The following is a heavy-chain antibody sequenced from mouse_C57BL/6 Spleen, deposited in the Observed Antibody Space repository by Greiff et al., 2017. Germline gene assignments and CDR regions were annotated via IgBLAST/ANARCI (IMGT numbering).Heavy chain of an antibody. CDR1: GYTFTSYT. CDR3: ARKTTVVAKAYAMDY. V-gene: IGHV1-4*01. CDR2: INPSSGYT. Sequence: QVQLQQSGAELARPGASVKMSCKASGYTFTSYTMHWVKQRPGQGLEWIGYINPSSGYTKYNQKFKDKATLTADKSSSTAYMQLSSLTSEDSAVYYCARKTTVVAKAYAMDYWGQGTSVTVSS. D-gene: IGHD1-1*01. J-gene: IGHJ4*01.